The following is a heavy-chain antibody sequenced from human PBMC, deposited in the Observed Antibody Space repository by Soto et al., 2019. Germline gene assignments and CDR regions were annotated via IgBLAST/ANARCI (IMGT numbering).Heavy chain of an antibody. J-gene: IGHJ4*02. Sequence: QVQLQVSAPGLVKPSETLSLTCTVSGDSISAYSWSWVRQPPGKGLEWIGNIHYNGNTKYNPSLKRRFTMSVDTSKNQFSLKLISVTAADTAKYFCAREGNLGRWLQPLDFWGQGTLVTVSS. D-gene: IGHD5-12*01. CDR2: IHYNGNT. CDR3: AREGNLGRWLQPLDF. CDR1: GDSISAYS. V-gene: IGHV4-59*01.